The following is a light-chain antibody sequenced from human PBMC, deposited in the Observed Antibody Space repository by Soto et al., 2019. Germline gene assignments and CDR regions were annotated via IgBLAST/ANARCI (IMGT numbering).Light chain of an antibody. J-gene: IGKJ1*01. CDR2: GAS. Sequence: EIVLTQSPGTLSLSPGERATLSCRASQSISSSYLAWYQQKPGQAPRLLIYGASSRATGIPDRFSGSGSGTDFTLTISILEPEDLAVYYCQQYDSSPVTFGQGTKVEIK. CDR1: QSISSSY. V-gene: IGKV3-20*01. CDR3: QQYDSSPVT.